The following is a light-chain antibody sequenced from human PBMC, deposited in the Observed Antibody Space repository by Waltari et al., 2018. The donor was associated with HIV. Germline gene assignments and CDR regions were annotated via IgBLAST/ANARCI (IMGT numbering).Light chain of an antibody. V-gene: IGKV4-1*01. CDR2: WAS. Sequence: DIILTQSPDSLAVSLGERATMNCKSSQKILFSSTKKNYLSWYQQRPGQPPRLLIYWASSRESGVPERFTGSGSGTNFTLTISRLQADDVAVYFCQQYYSTPRTFGQGTKV. CDR1: QKILFSSTKKNY. CDR3: QQYYSTPRT. J-gene: IGKJ1*01.